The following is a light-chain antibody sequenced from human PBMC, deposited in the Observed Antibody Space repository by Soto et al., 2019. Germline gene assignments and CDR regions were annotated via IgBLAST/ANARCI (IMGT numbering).Light chain of an antibody. CDR2: DVS. CDR1: SSDVGSYNY. V-gene: IGLV2-11*01. Sequence: QSALIQPRSVSGSPGESVTISCSGTSSDVGSYNYVSWYQQYPGKTPKVMIYDVSERPSEVPVRFSGSKSGNTASLTISGLQAEDEAEYFCCSYSGSDSLLFGGGTRLTVL. CDR3: CSYSGSDSLL. J-gene: IGLJ2*01.